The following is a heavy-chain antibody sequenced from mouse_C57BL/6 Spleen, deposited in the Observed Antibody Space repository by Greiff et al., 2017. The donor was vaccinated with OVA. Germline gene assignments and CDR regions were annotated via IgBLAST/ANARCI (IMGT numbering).Heavy chain of an antibody. CDR3: ARRMGTPYWYFDV. Sequence: VQLQQSGPELVKPGASVKISCKASGYTFTDYYMNWVKQSHGKSLEWIGDINPNNGGTSYNQKFKGKATLTVDKSSSTAYMELRSLTSEDSAVNYCARRMGTPYWYFDVWGTGTTVTVSS. J-gene: IGHJ1*03. CDR1: GYTFTDYY. V-gene: IGHV1-26*01. D-gene: IGHD2-3*01. CDR2: INPNNGGT.